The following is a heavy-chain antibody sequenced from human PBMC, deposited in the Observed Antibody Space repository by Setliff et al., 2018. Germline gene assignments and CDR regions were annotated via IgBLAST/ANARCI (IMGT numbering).Heavy chain of an antibody. Sequence: PGGSLRLSCAASGFTFSGYYMQWVRQAPGKGLEWVSYIGGYGGSTYYADSVKGQFTISRDNSKNTLYLQMNSLRAEDTAVYYCARGGHYSPFDPWGQGTLVTVSS. CDR2: IGGYGGST. J-gene: IGHJ5*02. CDR1: GFTFSGYY. CDR3: ARGGHYSPFDP. D-gene: IGHD2-21*01. V-gene: IGHV3-23*01.